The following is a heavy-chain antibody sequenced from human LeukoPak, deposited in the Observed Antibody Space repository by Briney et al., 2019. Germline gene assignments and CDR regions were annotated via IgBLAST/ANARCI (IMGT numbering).Heavy chain of an antibody. CDR3: AKGRHYYDSSGPGSDY. V-gene: IGHV3-33*06. J-gene: IGHJ4*02. Sequence: GRSLRLSCAASGFTFSSYGMHWVRQAPGKGLEWVAVIWYDGSNKYYADSVKGRFTISRDNSKNTLYLQMNSLRAEDTAEYYCAKGRHYYDSSGPGSDYWGQGTLVTVSS. CDR1: GFTFSSYG. CDR2: IWYDGSNK. D-gene: IGHD3-22*01.